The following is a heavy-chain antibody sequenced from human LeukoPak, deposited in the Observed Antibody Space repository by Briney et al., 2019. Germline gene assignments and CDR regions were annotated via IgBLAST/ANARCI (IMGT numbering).Heavy chain of an antibody. CDR1: GYTFTSYY. J-gene: IGHJ4*02. V-gene: IGHV1-46*01. CDR2: INPSGAIA. CDR3: VTNRYSGSYLDY. D-gene: IGHD1-26*01. Sequence: ASVKVSCKASGYTFTSYYLHWVRQAPGQGLEWMGIINPSGAIATYAQKFQGRVTMTEDTSTDTAYMELSSLRSEDTAVYYCVTNRYSGSYLDYWGQGTLVTVSS.